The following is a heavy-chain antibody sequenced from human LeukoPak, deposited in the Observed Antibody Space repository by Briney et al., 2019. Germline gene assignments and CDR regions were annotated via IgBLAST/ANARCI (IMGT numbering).Heavy chain of an antibody. CDR3: AKVAHNSWPFYSDY. V-gene: IGHV3-9*03. CDR2: ISWNSGSI. CDR1: GFTFSDYA. J-gene: IGHJ4*02. Sequence: SLRLSCGTSGFTFSDYAMHWVRQAPGKGLEWVSGISWNSGSIGYADSVKGRFTISRDNAKNSLYLQMNSLRVEDMAVYYCAKVAHNSWPFYSDYWGQGTLVTVSS. D-gene: IGHD6-13*01.